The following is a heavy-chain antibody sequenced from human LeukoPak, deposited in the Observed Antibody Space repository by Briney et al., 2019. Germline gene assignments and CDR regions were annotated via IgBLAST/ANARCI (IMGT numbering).Heavy chain of an antibody. D-gene: IGHD3-10*01. CDR2: IYYSGST. CDR3: ARGSGSYYKPWYYCYMDV. J-gene: IGHJ6*03. Sequence: TASETLSLTCTVPGGSISSYYWGWIRQPPGKGLEWIGSIYYSGSTYYNPSLKSRVTISVDTSKNQFSLKLSSVTATDTAVYYCARGSGSYYKPWYYCYMDVWGKGTTVTVSS. CDR1: GGSISSYY. V-gene: IGHV4-39*01.